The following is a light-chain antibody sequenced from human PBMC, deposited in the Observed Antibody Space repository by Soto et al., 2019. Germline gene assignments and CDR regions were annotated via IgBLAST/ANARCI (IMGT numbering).Light chain of an antibody. Sequence: EILLTQSPCTLSLSPGERATLSCRASQSVSSSYLAWYQQKPGQAPRLLIYGASSRATGIPERSSGSGSGTDFTLTISRLEPEDFAVYYCQQYGSSPETFGQGTKVDIK. CDR3: QQYGSSPET. V-gene: IGKV3-20*01. J-gene: IGKJ1*01. CDR2: GAS. CDR1: QSVSSSY.